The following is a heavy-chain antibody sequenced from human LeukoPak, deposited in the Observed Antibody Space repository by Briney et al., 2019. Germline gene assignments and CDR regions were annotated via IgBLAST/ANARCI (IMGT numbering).Heavy chain of an antibody. CDR2: ISRSSSHI. CDR3: ARTYYYDSSDYYYRHFDY. J-gene: IGHJ4*01. CDR1: GFTFSNYA. Sequence: GGSLRLSCAASGFTFSNYAMSWVRQTPGKGLEWVACISRSSSHIYYADSMKGRFTISRDNAKNSLYLQMNSLSAEDTAVYYCARTYYYDSSDYYYRHFDYWGQGTLVTVSS. D-gene: IGHD3-22*01. V-gene: IGHV3-21*01.